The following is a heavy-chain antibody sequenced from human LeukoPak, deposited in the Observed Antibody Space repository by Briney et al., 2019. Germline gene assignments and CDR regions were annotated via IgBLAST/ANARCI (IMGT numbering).Heavy chain of an antibody. J-gene: IGHJ3*02. V-gene: IGHV3-23*01. CDR3: AKEEASSYYDFWSGLDAFDI. D-gene: IGHD3-3*01. CDR2: ISGSGGST. CDR1: GFTFSSYA. Sequence: GGSLRPSCAASGFTFSSYAMSWVRQAPGKGLEWVSAISGSGGSTYYADSVKGRFTISRDNSKNTLYLQMNSLRAEDTAVYYCAKEEASSYYDFWSGLDAFDIWGQGTMVTVSS.